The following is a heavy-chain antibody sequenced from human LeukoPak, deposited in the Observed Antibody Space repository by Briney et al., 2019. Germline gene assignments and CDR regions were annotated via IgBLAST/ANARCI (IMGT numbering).Heavy chain of an antibody. J-gene: IGHJ6*03. CDR3: AREGGHIVVVPAATFYYYYYMDV. Sequence: GRSLRLSCAASGFTFDDYAMHWVRQAPGKGPEWVSGISWNSGSIGYADSVKGRFTISRDNAKNSLYLQMNSLRAEDTAVYYCAREGGHIVVVPAATFYYYYYMDVWGKGTTVTISS. CDR2: ISWNSGSI. D-gene: IGHD2-2*01. V-gene: IGHV3-9*01. CDR1: GFTFDDYA.